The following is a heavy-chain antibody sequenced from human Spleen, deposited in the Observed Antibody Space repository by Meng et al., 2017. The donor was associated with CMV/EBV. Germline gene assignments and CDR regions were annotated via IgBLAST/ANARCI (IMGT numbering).Heavy chain of an antibody. J-gene: IGHJ5*02. CDR1: GYTFTGYY. D-gene: IGHD3-3*01. CDR3: ARHLNDFWSGYLNWFDP. CDR2: IKPNSGGT. Sequence: ASVKVSCKASGYTFTGYYMHWVRQAPGQGLEWMGWIKPNSGGTNYAQKFQGRVTMTRDTSISTAYMELSRLRSDDTAVYYCARHLNDFWSGYLNWFDPWGQGTLVTVSS. V-gene: IGHV1-2*02.